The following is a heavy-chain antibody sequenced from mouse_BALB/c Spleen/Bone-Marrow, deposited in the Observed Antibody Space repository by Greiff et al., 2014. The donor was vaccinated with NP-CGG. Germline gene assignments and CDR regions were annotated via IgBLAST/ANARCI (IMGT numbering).Heavy chain of an antibody. Sequence: VQLQQSGAELARPGASVKLSCKASGYTFIDYYINWVKQRTGQGLEWIGEIYPGSGNTYYNEKFKGKATLTADKSSSTAYMQLSSLTSEDSAVYFCARSAYYGNYLDYWGQGTTLTVSS. V-gene: IGHV1-77*01. CDR1: GYTFIDYY. CDR3: ARSAYYGNYLDY. D-gene: IGHD2-10*01. CDR2: IYPGSGNT. J-gene: IGHJ2*01.